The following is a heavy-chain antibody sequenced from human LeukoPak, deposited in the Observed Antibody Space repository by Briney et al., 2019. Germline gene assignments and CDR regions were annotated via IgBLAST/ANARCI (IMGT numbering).Heavy chain of an antibody. CDR3: ARASPPYSGSFREGFDY. Sequence: EASVKVSCKASGYTFTSYGISWVRQAPGQGREWMGWISAYNGNTNYAQKLQGRVTMTTDTSTSTAYMELRSVRSDDTAVYYCARASPPYSGSFREGFDYWGQGTLVTVSS. CDR2: ISAYNGNT. J-gene: IGHJ4*02. D-gene: IGHD1-26*01. V-gene: IGHV1-18*01. CDR1: GYTFTSYG.